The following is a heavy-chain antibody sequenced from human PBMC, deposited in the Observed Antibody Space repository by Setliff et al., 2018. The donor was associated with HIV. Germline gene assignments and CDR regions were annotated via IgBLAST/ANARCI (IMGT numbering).Heavy chain of an antibody. J-gene: IGHJ4*02. CDR1: EFTFNSYP. CDR3: ARQAHPRGFYGSSGLFDS. V-gene: IGHV3-23*01. CDR2: ISGSGDDT. D-gene: IGHD3-22*01. Sequence: GGSLRLSCAASEFTFNSYPMTWVRQAPGKGLEWVSSISGSGDDTQYVDSVKGRFTISRDNFKNTLYLQMSSLRADDTALYCCARQAHPRGFYGSSGLFDSWGQGTLVTVSS.